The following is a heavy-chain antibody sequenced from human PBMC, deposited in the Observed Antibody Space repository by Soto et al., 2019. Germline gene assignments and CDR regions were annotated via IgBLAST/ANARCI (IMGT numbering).Heavy chain of an antibody. CDR2: IWYDGSNN. V-gene: IGHV3-33*01. D-gene: IGHD3-16*01. J-gene: IGHJ4*02. CDR1: GFTFRSHG. CDR3: ARWGDNQRLDS. Sequence: QVQLVQSGGGVVQPGGSLRLSCEATGFTFRSHGMHWVRQAPGKGLEWVAVIWYDGSNNYYADSVKGRLTISRDNSKNTLYLQMNSLRAEDTAVYYCARWGDNQRLDSWGQGTLVTVSS.